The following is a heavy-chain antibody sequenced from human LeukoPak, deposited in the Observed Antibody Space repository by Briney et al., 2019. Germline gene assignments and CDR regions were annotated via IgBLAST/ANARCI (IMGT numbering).Heavy chain of an antibody. CDR1: GFTVSSNY. D-gene: IGHD6-13*01. J-gene: IGHJ6*02. V-gene: IGHV3-30-3*01. CDR2: ISYDGSNK. Sequence: PGGSLRLSCAASGFTVSSNYMSWVRQAPGKGLEWVAVISYDGSNKYYADSVKGRFTISRDNSKNTLYLQMNSLRAEDTAVYYCARANSWYYYYYGMDVWGQGTTVTVSS. CDR3: ARANSWYYYYYGMDV.